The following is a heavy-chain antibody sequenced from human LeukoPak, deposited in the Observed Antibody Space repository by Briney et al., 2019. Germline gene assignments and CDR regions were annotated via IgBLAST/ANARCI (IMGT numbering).Heavy chain of an antibody. CDR2: IYYSGST. V-gene: IGHV4-59*01. Sequence: SATLSLTCTVSGGSISSYYWSWIRQPPGKGLEWIGYIYYSGSTNYNPSLKSRVTMSVDTSKNQFSLKLSSVTAADTAVYYCARTPRNAFNDYCGQGTLVTVSS. CDR1: GGSISSYY. CDR3: ARTPRNAFNDY. J-gene: IGHJ4*02. D-gene: IGHD1-1*01.